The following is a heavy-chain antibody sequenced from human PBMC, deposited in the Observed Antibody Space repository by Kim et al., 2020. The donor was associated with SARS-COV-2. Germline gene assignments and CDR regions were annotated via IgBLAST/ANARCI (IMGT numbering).Heavy chain of an antibody. D-gene: IGHD2-15*01. CDR2: INPSCGST. CDR1: GYTFTSYY. J-gene: IGHJ5*02. V-gene: IGHV1-46*01. CDR3: ARGPFIVVVVAATLRSGDWFGP. Sequence: ASVKVSCKASGYTFTSYYMHWVRQAPGQGLEWMGIINPSCGSTSYAQKFQGRVTMTRDTSTSTVYMELSSLRSEDTAVYYCARGPFIVVVVAATLRSGDWFGPWGQGTLVTVSS.